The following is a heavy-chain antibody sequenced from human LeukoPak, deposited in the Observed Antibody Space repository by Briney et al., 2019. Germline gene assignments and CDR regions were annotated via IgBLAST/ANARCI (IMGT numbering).Heavy chain of an antibody. J-gene: IGHJ4*02. CDR1: GFPFSNYD. V-gene: IGHV3-13*01. CDR3: RASITTVDY. CDR2: IGTADDT. D-gene: IGHD1-1*01. Sequence: GGSLRLSCVASGFPFSNYDMHWVRQPTGKGLEWVSVIGTADDTYYPDSVKGRFTISRENAKNSLYLQMNNLRAEDTAVYYCRASITTVDYWGQGTLVTVSS.